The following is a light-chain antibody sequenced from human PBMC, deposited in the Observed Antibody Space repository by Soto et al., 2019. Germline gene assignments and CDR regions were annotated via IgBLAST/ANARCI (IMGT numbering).Light chain of an antibody. CDR3: SSYTSIITLYV. CDR2: EVS. V-gene: IGLV2-14*01. Sequence: SALTQPASVSGSPGQSITISCTGTSSDVGGYNYVSWYQQHPGKAPKLMNYEVSNRPSGVSNRFSGSKSGNTASLTISGLQAEDEADYYCSSYTSIITLYVFGSGTKVTVL. J-gene: IGLJ1*01. CDR1: SSDVGGYNY.